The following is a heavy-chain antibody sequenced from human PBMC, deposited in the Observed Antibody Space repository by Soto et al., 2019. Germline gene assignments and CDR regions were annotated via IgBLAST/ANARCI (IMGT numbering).Heavy chain of an antibody. D-gene: IGHD1-20*01. CDR3: AKVGIRYYYYYMDV. Sequence: GGSLRLSCAASGFTFSSYGMHWVRQAPGKGLEWVAVISYDGSNKYYADSVKGRFTISRDNSKNTLYLQMNSLRAEDTAVYYCAKVGIRYYYYYMDVWGKGTTVTVSS. V-gene: IGHV3-30*18. CDR2: ISYDGSNK. CDR1: GFTFSSYG. J-gene: IGHJ6*03.